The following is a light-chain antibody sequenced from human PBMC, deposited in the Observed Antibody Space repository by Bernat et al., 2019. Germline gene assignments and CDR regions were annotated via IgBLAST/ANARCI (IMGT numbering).Light chain of an antibody. J-gene: IGLJ3*02. Sequence: QSVLTQPPSASGTPGQRVTISCSGSSSNIGSNYVYWYQQLPGTAPKLLIYSNNQRPSGVPDRFSGSESGTSASLAISGLRSEDEADYYCAAWDDSLSGSGVFGGGTKLTVL. CDR2: SNN. CDR1: SSNIGSNY. CDR3: AAWDDSLSGSGV. V-gene: IGLV1-47*02.